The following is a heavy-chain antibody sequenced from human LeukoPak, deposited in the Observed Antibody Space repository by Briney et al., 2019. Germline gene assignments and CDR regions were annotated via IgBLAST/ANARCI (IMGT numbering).Heavy chain of an antibody. CDR2: ISGSGGST. Sequence: PGGSLRLSCSASGFTFGDYDMSWVRQAPGKGLEWVSAISGSGGSTYYADSVKGRFTISRDNSKNTLYLQMNSLRAEDTAVYYCAKVLEGYSSGWPYDAFDIWGQGTMVTVSS. J-gene: IGHJ3*02. CDR1: GFTFGDYD. V-gene: IGHV3-23*01. CDR3: AKVLEGYSSGWPYDAFDI. D-gene: IGHD6-19*01.